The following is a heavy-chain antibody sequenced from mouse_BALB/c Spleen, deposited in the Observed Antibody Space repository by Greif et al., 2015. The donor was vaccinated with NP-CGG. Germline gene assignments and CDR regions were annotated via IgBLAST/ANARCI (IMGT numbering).Heavy chain of an antibody. J-gene: IGHJ3*01. V-gene: IGHV5-12-1*01. Sequence: EVKLMESGGGLVKPGGSLKLSCAASGFAFSSYDMSWVRQTPEKRLEWVAYISSGGGSTYYPDTVKGRFTISRDNAKNTLYLQMSSLKSEDTAMYYCARYGNWLAYWGQGTLVTVSA. CDR2: ISSGGGST. D-gene: IGHD2-1*01. CDR1: GFAFSSYD. CDR3: ARYGNWLAY.